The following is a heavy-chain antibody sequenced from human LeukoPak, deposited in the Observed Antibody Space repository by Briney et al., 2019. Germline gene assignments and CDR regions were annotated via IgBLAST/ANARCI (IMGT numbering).Heavy chain of an antibody. V-gene: IGHV4-59*01. D-gene: IGHD6-6*01. CDR1: GAFTSSYY. Sequence: SETLSLTCTVSGAFTSSYYWSWIRQPPGKGLEWIGYIYYSGSTHYNPSLTSRVTMSVDTFKSQFSLNLSSVTAADTAVYYCARDAIYSSSSYSDFWGQGTLVTVSS. CDR3: ARDAIYSSSSYSDF. J-gene: IGHJ4*02. CDR2: IYYSGST.